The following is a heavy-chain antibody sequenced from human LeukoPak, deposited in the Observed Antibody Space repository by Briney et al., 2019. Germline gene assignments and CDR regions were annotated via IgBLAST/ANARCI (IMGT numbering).Heavy chain of an antibody. J-gene: IGHJ4*02. CDR2: IKGDGSEK. CDR1: GFSFSSHW. V-gene: IGHV3-7*03. D-gene: IGHD5-12*01. Sequence: GGFLRLSCAASGFSFSSHWMNWVRQAPGKGLQWVATIKGDGSEKFYVDSVKGRFTISRDNAKNSLYLQMSSLKASDTAMYYCARLRVAYTGYDAFVYWGQGTLVTVSS. CDR3: ARLRVAYTGYDAFVY.